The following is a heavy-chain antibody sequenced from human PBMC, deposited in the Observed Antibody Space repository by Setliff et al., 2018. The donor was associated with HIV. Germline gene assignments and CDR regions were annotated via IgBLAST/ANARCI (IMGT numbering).Heavy chain of an antibody. Sequence: GGSLRLSCAASGFTVSSNFMSWVRQAPGKGLEWVSVIYRAGSTYYADSVKGRFTISRHNSENTLYLQMNSLRADDTAVYYCARTVEMATPFDYWGQGTLVTVSS. D-gene: IGHD5-12*01. CDR3: ARTVEMATPFDY. V-gene: IGHV3-53*04. CDR2: IYRAGST. CDR1: GFTVSSNF. J-gene: IGHJ4*02.